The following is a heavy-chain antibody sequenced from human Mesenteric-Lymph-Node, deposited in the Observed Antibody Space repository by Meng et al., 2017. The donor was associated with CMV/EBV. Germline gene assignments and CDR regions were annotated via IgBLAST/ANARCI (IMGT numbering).Heavy chain of an antibody. D-gene: IGHD3-22*01. CDR2: IYYSGST. CDR1: GGSISSYS. CDR3: ARVKGRRYFDY. Sequence: SETLSLTCTVSGGSISSYSWSWIRQPPGKGLEWIGYIYYSGSTYYNPSLKSRVTISVDTSKNQFSLKLSSVTAADTAVYYCARVKGRRYFDYWGQGTLVTVSS. V-gene: IGHV4-59*12. J-gene: IGHJ4*02.